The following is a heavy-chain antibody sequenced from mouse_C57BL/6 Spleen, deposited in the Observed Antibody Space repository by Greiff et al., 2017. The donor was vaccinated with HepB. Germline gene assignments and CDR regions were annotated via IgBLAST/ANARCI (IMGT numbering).Heavy chain of an antibody. Sequence: EVQVVESEGGLVQPGSSMKLSCTASGFTFSDYYMAWVRQVPEKGLEWVANINYDGSSTYYLDSLKSRFIISRDNAKNILYLQMSSLKSEDTATYYCARYDYDDGYYFDYWGQGTTLTVSS. D-gene: IGHD2-4*01. CDR3: ARYDYDDGYYFDY. CDR1: GFTFSDYY. V-gene: IGHV5-16*01. CDR2: INYDGSST. J-gene: IGHJ2*01.